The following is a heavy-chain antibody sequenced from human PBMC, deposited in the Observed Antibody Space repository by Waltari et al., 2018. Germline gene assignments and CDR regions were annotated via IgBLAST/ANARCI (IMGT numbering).Heavy chain of an antibody. V-gene: IGHV3-9*01. CDR1: GFTFDDYA. D-gene: IGHD2-2*01. J-gene: IGHJ2*01. Sequence: EVQLVESGGGLVQPGRSLRLSCAASGFTFDDYAMHWVRQAPGKGLEWVSGISWNSGSIGYADSVKGRFTISRDNAKNSLYLQMNSLRAEDTALYYCAKDMTSDESWYFDLWGRGTLVTVSS. CDR2: ISWNSGSI. CDR3: AKDMTSDESWYFDL.